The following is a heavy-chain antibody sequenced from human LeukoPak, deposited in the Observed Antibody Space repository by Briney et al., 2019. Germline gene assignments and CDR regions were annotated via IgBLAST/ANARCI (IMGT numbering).Heavy chain of an antibody. Sequence: SETLSLTCTVSGGSISSSSYYWGWIRQPPGKGLEWIGYTSYSGSTNYNFSLKSRVTLSVDTSKNQFSLKLSSVTAADTAVYYCARLRYFDWPDGFDIWGQGTMVTVSS. CDR3: ARLRYFDWPDGFDI. CDR1: GGSISSSSYY. V-gene: IGHV4-61*05. CDR2: TSYSGST. J-gene: IGHJ3*02. D-gene: IGHD3-9*01.